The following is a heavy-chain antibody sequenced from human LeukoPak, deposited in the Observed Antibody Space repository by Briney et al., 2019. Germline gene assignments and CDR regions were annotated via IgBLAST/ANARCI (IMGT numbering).Heavy chain of an antibody. CDR2: ISGSGGST. V-gene: IGHV3-23*01. CDR1: GFTFSNYA. Sequence: PGASPRLSCAASGFTFSNYAMSWVRQAPGKGLEWVPAISGSGGSTYYADSVKGRFTISRDNSKNTLYLQMNSLRAEDTAVYYCAKTPSYDILTGYCRFDYWGQGTLVTVSS. CDR3: AKTPSYDILTGYCRFDY. J-gene: IGHJ4*01. D-gene: IGHD3-9*01.